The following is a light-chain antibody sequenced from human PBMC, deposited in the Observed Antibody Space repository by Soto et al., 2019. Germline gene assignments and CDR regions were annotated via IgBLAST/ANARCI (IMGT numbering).Light chain of an antibody. CDR3: QHYDTRLTFT. CDR2: DAS. J-gene: IGKJ3*01. CDR1: QDIYNF. Sequence: DIQMTQSPSSLSASVGDRVTITCQASQDIYNFLNWYQQKPGKAPKVLIYDASILKTGVPSRFSGGGSGTHFTLTISSLQAEDVATYYCQHYDTRLTFTFGPGTKVDLK. V-gene: IGKV1-33*01.